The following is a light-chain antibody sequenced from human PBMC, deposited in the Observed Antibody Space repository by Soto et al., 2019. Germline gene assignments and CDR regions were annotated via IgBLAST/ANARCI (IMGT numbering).Light chain of an antibody. CDR2: AAS. Sequence: DIQMTQSPSSLSASVGDRVTITCRASQSVNSFLNWYQQKPGKAPKLLLYAASSLQRGVPSRFSGSGSGTYFTLTISSVQPEDFAVYFCQQSDSFPFTFGQGTNLEI. CDR1: QSVNSF. CDR3: QQSDSFPFT. J-gene: IGKJ2*01. V-gene: IGKV1-39*01.